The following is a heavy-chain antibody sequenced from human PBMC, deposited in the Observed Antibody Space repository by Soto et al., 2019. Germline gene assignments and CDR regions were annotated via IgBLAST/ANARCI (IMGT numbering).Heavy chain of an antibody. D-gene: IGHD7-27*01. J-gene: IGHJ3*02. CDR3: ARVSNNAFAI. CDR1: GGSFSGYY. Sequence: SETLSLTCAVYGGSFSGYYWSWIRQPPGKGLEWIGEINHSGSTNYNPSLKSRVTISVDTSKNQFSLKLSSVTAADTAVYYCARVSNNAFAIWGQGTMVTVSS. CDR2: INHSGST. V-gene: IGHV4-34*01.